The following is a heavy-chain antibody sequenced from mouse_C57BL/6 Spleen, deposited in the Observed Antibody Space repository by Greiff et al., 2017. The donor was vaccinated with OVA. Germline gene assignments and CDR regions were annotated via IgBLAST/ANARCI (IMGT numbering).Heavy chain of an antibody. V-gene: IGHV1-52*01. J-gene: IGHJ2*01. CDR2: IDPSDSET. CDR1: GYTFTSYW. Sequence: QVQLQQSGAELVRPGSSVKLSCKASGYTFTSYWMHWVKQRPIQGLEWIGNIDPSDSETHYNQKFKDKATLTVDKSSSTVYLELSRLTSDDSAVYYCARRGYYGSSFYFDYWGQGTTLTVSS. CDR3: ARRGYYGSSFYFDY. D-gene: IGHD1-1*01.